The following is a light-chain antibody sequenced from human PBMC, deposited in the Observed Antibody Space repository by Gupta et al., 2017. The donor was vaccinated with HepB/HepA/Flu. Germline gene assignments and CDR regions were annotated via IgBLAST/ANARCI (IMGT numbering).Light chain of an antibody. Sequence: DIQMTQSPSSLSASVGDRVTITCRASQSISTYLNWYQQKPGKAPKLLIYAASSLQSGVPSRLSGSRSVTDFTLSIISLQPKDFATYYCQRSHSARRRFGQGAKV. CDR1: QSISTY. V-gene: IGKV1-39*01. CDR2: AAS. CDR3: QRSHSARRR. J-gene: IGKJ1*01.